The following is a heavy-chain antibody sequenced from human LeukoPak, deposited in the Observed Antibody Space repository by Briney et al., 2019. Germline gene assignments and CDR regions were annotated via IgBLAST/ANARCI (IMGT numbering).Heavy chain of an antibody. CDR2: IYTGGNT. V-gene: IGHV3-66*01. J-gene: IGHJ4*02. Sequence: PGGSLTLSCAVSGFTHSGNYMSWVRHAPGGGLEWVSFIYTGGNTYYADSVKSRFTISRDSSKTTLYLKTNSLRGEDTAVYYCARDGRRGPDCNGGGCYFVPGQWGQGTVVTVSS. CDR3: ARDGRRGPDCNGGGCYFVPGQ. CDR1: GFTHSGNY. D-gene: IGHD2-15*01.